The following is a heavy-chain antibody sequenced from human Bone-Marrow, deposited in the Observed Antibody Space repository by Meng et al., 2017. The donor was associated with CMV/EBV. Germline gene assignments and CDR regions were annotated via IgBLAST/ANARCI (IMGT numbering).Heavy chain of an antibody. CDR2: IKQDGSEK. D-gene: IGHD2-2*01. CDR1: GFTFSSYW. V-gene: IGHV3-7*04. CDR3: ARGLIVVAPPDY. J-gene: IGHJ4*02. Sequence: CAASGFTFSSYWMSWVRQAPGKGLEWVANIKQDGSEKYYVDSVKGRFTISRDNAKNSLYLQMNSLRAEDTAVYYCARGLIVVAPPDYWGQGTLVTVSS.